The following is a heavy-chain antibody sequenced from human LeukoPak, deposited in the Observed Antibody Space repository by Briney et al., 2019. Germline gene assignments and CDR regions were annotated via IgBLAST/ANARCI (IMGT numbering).Heavy chain of an antibody. CDR3: AKGYCSSTSCYTDY. CDR1: GFTFDDYA. J-gene: IGHJ4*02. CDR2: ISWNSGSI. Sequence: PGGSLRLSCAASGFTFDDYAMHWVRQAPGKGLEWVSGISWNSGSIGYADSVKGRFTISRDNAKNSLYLQMNSLRAEDMVLYYCAKGYCSSTSCYTDYWGQGTLVTVSS. V-gene: IGHV3-9*03. D-gene: IGHD2-2*02.